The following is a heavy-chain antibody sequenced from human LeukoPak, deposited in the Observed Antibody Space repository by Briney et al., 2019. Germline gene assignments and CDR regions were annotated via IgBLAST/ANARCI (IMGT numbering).Heavy chain of an antibody. D-gene: IGHD3-22*01. CDR3: AKESYYYDSSGYSFDY. J-gene: IGHJ4*02. Sequence: GGSLRLSCAASGFTFSSYAMSWVRQAPGKGLEGVSAISGSGGSTYYADSVKGRFTISRDNSKNTLYLQMNSLRAEDTAVYYCAKESYYYDSSGYSFDYWGQGTLVTVSS. CDR1: GFTFSSYA. CDR2: ISGSGGST. V-gene: IGHV3-23*01.